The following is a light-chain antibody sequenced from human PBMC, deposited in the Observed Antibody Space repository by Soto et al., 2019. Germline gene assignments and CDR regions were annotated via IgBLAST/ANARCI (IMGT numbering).Light chain of an antibody. CDR3: CSYAGSYTYV. J-gene: IGLJ1*01. Sequence: QSALTQPRSVSGSPGQSVTISCTGTSSDVGGYNYVSWYQQHSGKAPKLVIYDVTKRPSGVPGRFSGSKSGNTASLTISGLQAEDEADYFCCSYAGSYTYVFGTGTKLTVL. CDR2: DVT. CDR1: SSDVGGYNY. V-gene: IGLV2-11*01.